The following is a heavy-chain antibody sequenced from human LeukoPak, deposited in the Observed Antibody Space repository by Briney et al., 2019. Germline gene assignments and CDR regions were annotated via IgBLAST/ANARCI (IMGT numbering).Heavy chain of an antibody. V-gene: IGHV4-39*07. CDR3: ARGGTRYFDWLLF. D-gene: IGHD3-9*01. CDR2: IYYSGST. Sequence: SETLSLTCTVSGGSISSSSYYWGWIRQPPGKGLEWIGSIYYSGSTYYNPSLKSRVTISVDTSKNQFSLKLSSVTAADTAVYYCARGGTRYFDWLLFWGQGTLVTVSS. J-gene: IGHJ4*02. CDR1: GGSISSSSYY.